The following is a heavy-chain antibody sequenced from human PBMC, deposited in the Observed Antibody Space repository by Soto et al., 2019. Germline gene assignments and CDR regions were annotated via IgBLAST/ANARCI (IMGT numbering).Heavy chain of an antibody. D-gene: IGHD1-26*01. V-gene: IGHV3-23*01. CDR1: GFSFSSFA. Sequence: PGGSLRLSCRASGFSFSSFAMTWVRQAPGKGLEWVSSIGGSGIITYYTDSVKGRFTISRDNSKNTLYLQMNSLRAEDTAVYYCAKDLVGATPLQGHWGQGTLVTVSS. CDR3: AKDLVGATPLQGH. J-gene: IGHJ4*02. CDR2: IGGSGIIT.